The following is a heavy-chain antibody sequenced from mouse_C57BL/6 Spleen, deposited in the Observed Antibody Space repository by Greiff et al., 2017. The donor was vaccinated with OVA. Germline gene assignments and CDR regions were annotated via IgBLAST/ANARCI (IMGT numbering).Heavy chain of an antibody. D-gene: IGHD1-1*01. V-gene: IGHV1-62-2*01. CDR1: GYTFTEYT. CDR3: ARHEDYGSSHPYFDY. J-gene: IGHJ2*01. CDR2: FYPGSGSI. Sequence: QVQLKESGAELVKPGASVKLSCKASGYTFTEYTIHWVKQRSGQGLEWIGWFYPGSGSIKYNEKFKDKATLTADKSSSTVYMELSRLTSEDSAVYFCARHEDYGSSHPYFDYWGQGTTLTVSS.